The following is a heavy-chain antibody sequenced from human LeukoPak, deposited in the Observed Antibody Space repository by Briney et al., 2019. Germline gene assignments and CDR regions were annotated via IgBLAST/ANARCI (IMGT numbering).Heavy chain of an antibody. CDR1: GFTFSNAW. V-gene: IGHV3-15*01. CDR2: IKSKTDGGTT. CDR3: AKDHGVGATPFDY. Sequence: GGSLRLSCAASGFTFSNAWMSWVRQAPGKGLEWVGRIKSKTDGGTTDYAAPVKGRFTISRDDSKNTLYLQMNSLKTEDTAVYYCAKDHGVGATPFDYWGQGTLVTVSS. D-gene: IGHD1-26*01. J-gene: IGHJ4*02.